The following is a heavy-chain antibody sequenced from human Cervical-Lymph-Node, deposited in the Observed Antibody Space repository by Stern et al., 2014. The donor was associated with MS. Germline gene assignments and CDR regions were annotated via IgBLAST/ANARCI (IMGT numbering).Heavy chain of an antibody. V-gene: IGHV3-7*01. CDR3: ASCDSNYVGVLRYWYFDL. CDR1: GFTFSTYS. D-gene: IGHD1-7*01. CDR2: IKRDGSDK. Sequence: EVQLVESGGGLVQPGGSLRLSCAASGFTFSTYSMSWVRQAPGKGLEWVANIKRDGSDKYYVDSVKGRFTISRDNAKNSLYLQMDSLRAEDTAVYFCASCDSNYVGVLRYWYFDLWGRGTLVTVSS. J-gene: IGHJ2*01.